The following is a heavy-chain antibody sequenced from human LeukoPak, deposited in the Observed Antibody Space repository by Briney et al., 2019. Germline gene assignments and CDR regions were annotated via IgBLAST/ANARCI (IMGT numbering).Heavy chain of an antibody. CDR3: ARDRSSPRYFDL. CDR1: GYTFTSYY. CDR2: INPSGGST. V-gene: IGHV1-46*01. Sequence: ASVKVSCKASGYTFTSYYIHWVRQAPGQGLEWMGIINPSGGSTSYAQKFQGRVTMTRDTSTSTVYMELNSLRSEDTAVYYCARDRSSPRYFDLWGRGTLVTVSS. D-gene: IGHD6-19*01. J-gene: IGHJ2*01.